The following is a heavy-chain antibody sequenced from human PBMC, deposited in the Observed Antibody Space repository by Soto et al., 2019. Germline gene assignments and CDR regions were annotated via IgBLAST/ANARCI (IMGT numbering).Heavy chain of an antibody. V-gene: IGHV1-69*13. J-gene: IGHJ6*02. D-gene: IGHD6-6*01. CDR2: VIPVFGSA. CDR1: GWSFSSYA. Sequence: WASVKVSCKASGWSFSSYAISWVRQAPGQGLEWMGGVIPVFGSANYAQKFQGRITITADESTSTAYMELSSLRSEDTAVYYCARDLFISSSDLLAADGPGGLDVGGQGNTVAVS. CDR3: ARDLFISSSDLLAADGPGGLDV.